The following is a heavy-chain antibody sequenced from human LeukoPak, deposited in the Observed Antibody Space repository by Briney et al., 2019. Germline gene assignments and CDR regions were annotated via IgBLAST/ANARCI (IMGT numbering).Heavy chain of an antibody. CDR2: IRSKIYGGTP. J-gene: IGHJ4*02. CDR3: TRDQTPYY. CDR1: GFTFSSYE. V-gene: IGHV3-49*04. Sequence: GGSLRLSCAASGFTFSSYEMHWVRQAPGKGLEWVGFIRSKIYGGTPEYAASVKGRFTISRDDSKGIAYLQMNSLKTEDTAVYYCTRDQTPYYWGQGTLVTVSS.